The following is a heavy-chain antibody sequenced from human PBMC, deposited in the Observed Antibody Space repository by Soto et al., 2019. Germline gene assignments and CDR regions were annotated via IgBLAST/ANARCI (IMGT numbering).Heavy chain of an antibody. CDR2: IFYSGNT. V-gene: IGHV4-39*01. J-gene: IGHJ4*02. CDR1: GDSISSSSYY. CDR3: ASIVGATYFDY. Sequence: QLQLQESGPGLVKPSETLSLTCTVSGDSISSSSYYWGWIRQPPGKGLEWIGSIFYSGNTYHNPSLKSRVTISVDTSKNQFSLKLSSVTAADTAVYYCASIVGATYFDYWGQGTLVTVSS. D-gene: IGHD1-26*01.